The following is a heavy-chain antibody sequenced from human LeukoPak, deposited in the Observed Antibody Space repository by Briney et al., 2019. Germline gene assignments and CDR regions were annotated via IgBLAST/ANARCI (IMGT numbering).Heavy chain of an antibody. CDR3: ARKWELLDYYYGMDV. D-gene: IGHD1-26*01. V-gene: IGHV3-30-3*01. CDR2: ISYDGSNK. CDR1: GFTFSSYA. Sequence: PGGSPRLSCAASGFTFSSYAMHWVRQAPGKGLEWVAVISYDGSNKYYADSVKGRFTISRDNSKNTLYLQMNSLRAEDTAVYYCARKWELLDYYYGMDVWGQGTTVTVSS. J-gene: IGHJ6*02.